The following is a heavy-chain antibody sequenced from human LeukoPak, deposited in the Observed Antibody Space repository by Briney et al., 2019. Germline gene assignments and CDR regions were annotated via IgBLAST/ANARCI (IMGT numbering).Heavy chain of an antibody. CDR1: GGSINSFF. CDR2: TSFSGIP. Sequence: SETLSLTCSVSGGSINSFFWNWIRQPPGKGLEWIGYTSFSGIPNYTPSLQSRVSMSVDTSKNEFSLRLRSVTAADTAVYYCARGGSRQNFHYYGLDVWGQGTTVTVSS. J-gene: IGHJ6*02. V-gene: IGHV4-59*01. D-gene: IGHD6-25*01. CDR3: ARGGSRQNFHYYGLDV.